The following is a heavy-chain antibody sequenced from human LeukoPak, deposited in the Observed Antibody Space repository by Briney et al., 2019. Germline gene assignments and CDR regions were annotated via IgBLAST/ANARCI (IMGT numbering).Heavy chain of an antibody. J-gene: IGHJ4*02. CDR2: IGNNGGGI. CDR3: AIAPNWGTHS. V-gene: IGHV3-23*01. D-gene: IGHD7-27*01. CDR1: GFTFSTYT. Sequence: GGSLRLSCAASGFTFSTYTMYWVRHPPGKGLEWVSIIGNNGGGIHYADSVRGRFTISRDNSKNALYLQMNSLRVEDTAVYYCAIAPNWGTHSWGQGVLVTVSS.